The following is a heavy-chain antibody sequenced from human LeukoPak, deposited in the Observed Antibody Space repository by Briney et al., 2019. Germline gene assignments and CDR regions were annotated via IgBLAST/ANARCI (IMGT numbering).Heavy chain of an antibody. V-gene: IGHV1-46*01. Sequence: ASVKVSCKASGYTFTSYYMHWVRQAPGQGLEWMGIINPSGGSTSYAQKFQGRVTMTRDTSTSTVYMELSSLRSEDTAVYYCARVPGSGWYLTYFDYWGQGTLVTVSS. CDR1: GYTFTSYY. J-gene: IGHJ4*01. D-gene: IGHD6-19*01. CDR3: ARVPGSGWYLTYFDY. CDR2: INPSGGST.